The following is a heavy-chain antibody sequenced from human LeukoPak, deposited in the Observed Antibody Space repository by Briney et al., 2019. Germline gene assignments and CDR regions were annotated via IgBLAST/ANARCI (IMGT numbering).Heavy chain of an antibody. D-gene: IGHD2-2*01. CDR2: INHSGST. Sequence: SETLSLTCAVYGGSFSGYYWSWIRQPPGKGLEWIGEINHSGSTNYNPSLKSRVTISVDTSKNQFSLKPSSVTAADTAVYYCARGRRRYCSSTSCLGGYNWFDPWGQGTLVTVSS. V-gene: IGHV4-34*01. CDR1: GGSFSGYY. J-gene: IGHJ5*02. CDR3: ARGRRRYCSSTSCLGGYNWFDP.